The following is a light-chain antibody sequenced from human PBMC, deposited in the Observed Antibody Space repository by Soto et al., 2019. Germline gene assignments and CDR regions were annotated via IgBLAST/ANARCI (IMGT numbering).Light chain of an antibody. CDR1: QSISSY. Sequence: DIQMTQSPSSLSASVGYRFTITCRASQSISSYLNWYQQKPGKAPKLLIYAASSLQSGVPSRFSGSGSGTDFTLTISSLQPEDFATYYCQQSYSTHLTFGGGTTVDIK. CDR2: AAS. V-gene: IGKV1-39*01. CDR3: QQSYSTHLT. J-gene: IGKJ4*01.